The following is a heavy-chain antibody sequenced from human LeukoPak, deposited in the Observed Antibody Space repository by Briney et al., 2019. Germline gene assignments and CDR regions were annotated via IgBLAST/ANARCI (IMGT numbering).Heavy chain of an antibody. Sequence: GGSLRLSCVVSGFSFSDSYMGWVRQAPERGLECISYISGSGSDRNYADSVKGRFTISRDNAKNSVYLQMTSLRVEDTAIYYCARTARLYDYWGQGTQVTVSS. V-gene: IGHV3-11*01. CDR1: GFSFSDSY. D-gene: IGHD4/OR15-4a*01. CDR2: ISGSGSDR. CDR3: ARTARLYDY. J-gene: IGHJ4*02.